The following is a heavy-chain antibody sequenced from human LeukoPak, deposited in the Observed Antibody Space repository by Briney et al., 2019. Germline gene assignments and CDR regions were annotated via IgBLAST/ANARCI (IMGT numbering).Heavy chain of an antibody. V-gene: IGHV1-8*01. CDR3: ARVYDSSGYFPRAFDY. J-gene: IGHJ4*02. CDR1: GYTFTSYD. CDR2: MNPNRGNT. D-gene: IGHD3-22*01. Sequence: GSVKVSCKASGYTFTSYDINWVRPATGQGREWMGWMNPNRGNTGYAQKFQGRVTMTRNTSISTAYMELSSLRSEDTAVYYCARVYDSSGYFPRAFDYWGQGTLVTVSS.